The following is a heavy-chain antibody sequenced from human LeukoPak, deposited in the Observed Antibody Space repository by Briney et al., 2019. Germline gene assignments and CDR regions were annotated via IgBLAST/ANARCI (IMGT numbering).Heavy chain of an antibody. D-gene: IGHD4-17*01. CDR2: VRTSGTT. J-gene: IGHJ4*02. Sequence: SETLSLTCTVSGGSISSDDYYWTWMRQPAGKGLEWIGRVRTSGTTDFNPSLKSRVSISLDTSKNQFSLKLTSVTAADTAVYYCARGFTFSHGAMFDYWGQGTLVTVSP. CDR3: ARGFTFSHGAMFDY. CDR1: GGSISSDDYY. V-gene: IGHV4-61*02.